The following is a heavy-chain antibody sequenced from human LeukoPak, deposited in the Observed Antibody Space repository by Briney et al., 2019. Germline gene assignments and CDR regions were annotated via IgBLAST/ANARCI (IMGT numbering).Heavy chain of an antibody. J-gene: IGHJ4*02. V-gene: IGHV4-38-2*01. Sequence: PSETLSLTCAVSGYSISSGYYWGWIRQPPGKGLEWIGSIYHSGSTYYNPSLKSRVTISVDTSKNQFSLKLSSVTAADTAVYYCARAPDDFWSGYFDYWGQGTLVTVSS. CDR2: IYHSGST. D-gene: IGHD3-3*01. CDR1: GYSISSGYY. CDR3: ARAPDDFWSGYFDY.